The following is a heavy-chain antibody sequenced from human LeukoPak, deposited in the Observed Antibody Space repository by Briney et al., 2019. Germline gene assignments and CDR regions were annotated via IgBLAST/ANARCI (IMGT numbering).Heavy chain of an antibody. CDR2: IYYSGST. D-gene: IGHD6-13*01. CDR3: AGKGIAAADPDY. Sequence: SETLSLPCTVSGGSLSSSSYYWGWIRQPPGKGLEWIGNIYYSGSTYYNPSLKSRVTISVDTSKNQFSLKLSSVTAADTAVYYCAGKGIAAADPDYWGQGTLVTVSS. J-gene: IGHJ4*02. CDR1: GGSLSSSSYY. V-gene: IGHV4-39*07.